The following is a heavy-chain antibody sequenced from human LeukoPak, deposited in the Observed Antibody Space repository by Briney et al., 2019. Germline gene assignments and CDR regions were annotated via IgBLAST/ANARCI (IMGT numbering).Heavy chain of an antibody. J-gene: IGHJ5*02. D-gene: IGHD2-2*01. CDR1: GGSISSSSYY. V-gene: IGHV4-39*07. CDR3: ARYVTSSYCSSTSCFVGRYNWFDP. CDR2: IYYSGST. Sequence: SETLSLSCTVSGGSISSSSYYWGWIRQPPGKGLEWIGSIYYSGSTYYKPSLKSRVTISVDTSKNQFSLMLSSVTAANTAVYFCARYVTSSYCSSTSCFVGRYNWFDPRGQGTLVTVSS.